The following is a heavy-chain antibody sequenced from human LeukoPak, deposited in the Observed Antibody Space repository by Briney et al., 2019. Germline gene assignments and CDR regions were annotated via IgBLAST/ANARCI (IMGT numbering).Heavy chain of an antibody. Sequence: GASVKVSCKASGYTFTGYYMHWVRQAPGQGHEWMGWIKPNSGGTNYAQKFQGRVSMTRDTSISTAYMELSRLRSDDTAVYYCARARGDIVVVPAAIWFDPWGQGTLVTVSS. J-gene: IGHJ5*02. D-gene: IGHD2-2*01. CDR3: ARARGDIVVVPAAIWFDP. V-gene: IGHV1-2*02. CDR1: GYTFTGYY. CDR2: IKPNSGGT.